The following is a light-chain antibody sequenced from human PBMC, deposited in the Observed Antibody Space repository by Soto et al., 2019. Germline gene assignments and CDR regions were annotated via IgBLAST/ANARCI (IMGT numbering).Light chain of an antibody. CDR1: QSVSSTN. J-gene: IGKJ2*03. V-gene: IGKV3-20*01. CDR2: GAS. Sequence: EIVLTQSPGTLSLSPGESATLSCRASQSVSSTNLAWYQQKPGQSPRLVMFGASSRATGIPDRFSGSGSGTDFTLTISRLEPEDFAVYYCQQYGSSPVSSGQGTKLEIK. CDR3: QQYGSSPVS.